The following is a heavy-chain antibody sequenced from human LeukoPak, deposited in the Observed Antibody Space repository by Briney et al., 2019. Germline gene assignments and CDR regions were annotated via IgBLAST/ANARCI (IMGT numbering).Heavy chain of an antibody. CDR2: ISSSGSTI. J-gene: IGHJ4*02. V-gene: IGHV3-48*03. Sequence: GGPLRLSCAASGFTFSSYEMNWVRQAPGKGLEWVSYISSSGSTIYYADSVKGRFTISRDNAKNSLYLQMNSLRAEDTAVYYCARTSGTFDYWGQGTLVTVSS. CDR1: GFTFSSYE. D-gene: IGHD1-26*01. CDR3: ARTSGTFDY.